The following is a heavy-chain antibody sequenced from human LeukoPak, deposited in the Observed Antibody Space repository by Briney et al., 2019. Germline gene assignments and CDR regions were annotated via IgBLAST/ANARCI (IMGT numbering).Heavy chain of an antibody. J-gene: IGHJ4*02. V-gene: IGHV1-46*01. D-gene: IGHD6-19*01. CDR1: GYTFTSYY. CDR2: INPSGGST. CDR3: ARSQGIAVAGTDFDY. Sequence: ASVTVSCKASGYTFTSYYMHWVRQAPGQGLEWMGIINPSGGSTSYAQKFQGRVTMTRDTSTSTVYMELSSLRSEDTAVYYCARSQGIAVAGTDFDYWGQGTLVTVSS.